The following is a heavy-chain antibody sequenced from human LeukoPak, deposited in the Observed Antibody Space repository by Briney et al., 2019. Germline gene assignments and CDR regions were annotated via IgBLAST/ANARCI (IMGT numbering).Heavy chain of an antibody. CDR3: ARILQGSGSYGAFDY. J-gene: IGHJ4*02. CDR2: ISSLSNNI. D-gene: IGHD3-10*01. V-gene: IGHV3-48*04. Sequence: GGSLRLSRAASGFIYNDYAMHWVRQAPGKGLEWVSYISSLSNNIYYSDSVKGRFTISRDNAKNLQYLQMNSLRVEDTAVYYCARILQGSGSYGAFDYWGQGTLVTVSS. CDR1: GFIYNDYA.